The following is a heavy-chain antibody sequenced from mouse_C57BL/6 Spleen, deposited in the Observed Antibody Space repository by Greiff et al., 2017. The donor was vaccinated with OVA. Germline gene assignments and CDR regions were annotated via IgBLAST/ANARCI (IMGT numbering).Heavy chain of an antibody. Sequence: EVQLQQSGPELVKPGASVKISCKASGYTFTDYYMNWVKQSHGKSLEWIGDINPNNGGTSYNQKFKGKATLTVDKSSSTAYMELRSLTSEDSAVYYCARTMITKYYFDYWGQGTTLTVSS. V-gene: IGHV1-26*01. CDR1: GYTFTDYY. D-gene: IGHD2-4*01. J-gene: IGHJ2*01. CDR3: ARTMITKYYFDY. CDR2: INPNNGGT.